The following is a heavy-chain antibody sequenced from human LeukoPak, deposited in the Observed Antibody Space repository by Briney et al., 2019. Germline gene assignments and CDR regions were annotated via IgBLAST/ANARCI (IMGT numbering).Heavy chain of an antibody. D-gene: IGHD6-13*01. Sequence: SGPTLVKPTQTLTLTCTFSGFSLSTSGVGVGWIRPPPGKALEWLALIYWDDDKRYSPSLKSRLTITKDTSKNQVVLTMTNMDPVDTATYYCALLYSSSWSSDFDYWGQGTLVTVSS. J-gene: IGHJ4*02. V-gene: IGHV2-5*02. CDR1: GFSLSTSGVG. CDR3: ALLYSSSWSSDFDY. CDR2: IYWDDDK.